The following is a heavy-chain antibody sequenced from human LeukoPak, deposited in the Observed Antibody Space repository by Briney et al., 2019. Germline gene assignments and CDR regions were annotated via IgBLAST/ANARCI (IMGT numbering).Heavy chain of an antibody. D-gene: IGHD4-17*01. CDR2: ISSYNGNT. CDR1: GYTFRTHG. J-gene: IGHJ4*02. V-gene: IGHV1-18*01. Sequence: ASVKVSCKPSGYTFRTHGLSWVRQAPGQGLEWMGWISSYNGNTNYAQKVQGRLTMTTDTSTSTAYMELRSLRSDDTAVYYCARGNDYGDPLDYWGRGTQVTVSS. CDR3: ARGNDYGDPLDY.